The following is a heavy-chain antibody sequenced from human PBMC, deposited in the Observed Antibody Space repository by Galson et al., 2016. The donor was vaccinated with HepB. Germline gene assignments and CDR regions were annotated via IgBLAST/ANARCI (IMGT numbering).Heavy chain of an antibody. V-gene: IGHV3-30-3*01. CDR3: ARDDFWSGPASGSFSFDY. J-gene: IGHJ4*02. D-gene: IGHD3/OR15-3a*01. CDR1: GFIFNNYA. Sequence: SLRLSCAASGFIFNNYAMHWVRQAPGKGLEWVAVISDDGSNKYYADSVKGRFTISRDNSKNTLYLQMNSLRAEDTAVFYCARDDFWSGPASGSFSFDYWGQGTLVTVSS. CDR2: ISDDGSNK.